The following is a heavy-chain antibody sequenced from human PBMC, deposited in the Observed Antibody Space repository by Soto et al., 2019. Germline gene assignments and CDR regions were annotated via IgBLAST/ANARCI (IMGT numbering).Heavy chain of an antibody. CDR1: GGSINSGAYY. CDR2: IPYTGRT. CDR3: ARVSATGTRWIDP. D-gene: IGHD6-13*01. V-gene: IGHV4-31*03. Sequence: QVQLQESGPGLVKPSQTLSLTCSVSGGSINSGAYYWGWIRQHPGKGLEWIGYIPYTGRTYSNPSLPSRVTIALDMSESQFSLKLTSATAADTAVYFWARVSATGTRWIDPCGQGTLVTVST. J-gene: IGHJ5*02.